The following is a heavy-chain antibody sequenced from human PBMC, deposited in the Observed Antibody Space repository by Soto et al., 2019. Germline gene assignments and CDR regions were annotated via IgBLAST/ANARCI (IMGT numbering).Heavy chain of an antibody. J-gene: IGHJ6*03. CDR3: AREGSEVVVPAAIYYYYYMDV. CDR1: GFTFSSYW. Sequence: GGSLRLSCAASGFTFSSYWMSWVRQAPGKGLEWVANIKQDGSEKYYVDSVKGRFTISRDNAKNSLYLQMNSLRAEDTAVYYCAREGSEVVVPAAIYYYYYMDVWGKGTTVNVSS. D-gene: IGHD2-2*01. V-gene: IGHV3-7*01. CDR2: IKQDGSEK.